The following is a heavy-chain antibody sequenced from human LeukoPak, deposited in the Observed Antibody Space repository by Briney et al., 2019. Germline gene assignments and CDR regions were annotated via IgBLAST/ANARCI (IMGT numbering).Heavy chain of an antibody. Sequence: GGSLRLSCAGSGFPFSSYEMNWLRQAPGKGLEWVSHINSSGITIYYGDSVKGRFTISRDNAKNSIYLQMDSLRVEDTAIYYCARYSVCDLLDYWGQGTPVTVSS. J-gene: IGHJ4*02. CDR2: INSSGITI. V-gene: IGHV3-48*03. CDR3: ARYSVCDLLDY. D-gene: IGHD2-21*01. CDR1: GFPFSSYE.